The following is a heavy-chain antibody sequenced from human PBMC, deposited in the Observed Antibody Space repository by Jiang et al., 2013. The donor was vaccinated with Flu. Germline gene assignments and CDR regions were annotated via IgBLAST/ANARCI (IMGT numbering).Heavy chain of an antibody. Sequence: KGLEWIGSIYYSGSTYYNPSLKSRVTISVDTSKNQFSLKLSSVTAADTAVYYCARLWFGEYSDYWGQGTLVTVSS. D-gene: IGHD3-10*01. CDR3: ARLWFGEYSDY. V-gene: IGHV4-39*01. CDR2: IYYSGST. J-gene: IGHJ4*02.